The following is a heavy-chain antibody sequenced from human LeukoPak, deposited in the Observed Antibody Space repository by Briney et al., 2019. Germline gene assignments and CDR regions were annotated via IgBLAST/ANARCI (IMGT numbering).Heavy chain of an antibody. CDR1: GYSFTSYW. D-gene: IGHD4/OR15-4a*01. CDR2: IYPGDSDT. Sequence: GESLQISCKGSGYSFTSYWIGWVRQMPGKGLEWMGIIYPGDSDTRYSPSFQGQVTISADRSISTAYLQWSSLKASDTAMYYCARGFYGGYYYYYYMDVWGKGTTVTVSS. CDR3: ARGFYGGYYYYYYMDV. J-gene: IGHJ6*03. V-gene: IGHV5-51*01.